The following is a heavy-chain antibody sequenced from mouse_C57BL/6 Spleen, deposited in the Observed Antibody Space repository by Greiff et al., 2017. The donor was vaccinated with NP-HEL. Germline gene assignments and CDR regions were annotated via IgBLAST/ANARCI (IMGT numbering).Heavy chain of an antibody. CDR2: INYDGSST. CDR3: ARDGGLLWYFDV. J-gene: IGHJ1*03. CDR1: GFTFSDYY. V-gene: IGHV5-16*01. Sequence: EVMLVESEGGLVQPGSFMKLSCTASGFTFSDYYMAWVRQVPEKGLEWVANINYDGSSTYYLDSLKSRFIISRDNAKNILYLQMSSLKSEDTATYYCARDGGLLWYFDVWGTGTTVTVSS. D-gene: IGHD2-3*01.